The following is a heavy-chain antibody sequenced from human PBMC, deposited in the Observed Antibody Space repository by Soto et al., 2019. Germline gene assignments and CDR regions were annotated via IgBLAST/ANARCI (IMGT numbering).Heavy chain of an antibody. Sequence: QVQLVQSGAEVKKPGASVKVSCKASGYTFTRHNIGWVRQASGQELEWVGGMNPNSGKEVYAQKFQGRITMTSDTSVSTDYMELSSLRSEDTAVYYCARRMRSSHFYYYMDVWGQGTTVTVTS. V-gene: IGHV1-8*01. J-gene: IGHJ6*03. CDR3: ARRMRSSHFYYYMDV. CDR2: MNPNSGKE. CDR1: GYTFTRHN. D-gene: IGHD6-6*01.